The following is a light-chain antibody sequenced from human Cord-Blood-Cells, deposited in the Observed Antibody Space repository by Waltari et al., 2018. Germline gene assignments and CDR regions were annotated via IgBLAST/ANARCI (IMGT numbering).Light chain of an antibody. CDR1: SSDVGGYNY. V-gene: IGLV2-14*03. CDR2: DVS. CDR3: SSYTSSSTLGGV. J-gene: IGLJ1*01. Sequence: QSALTQPASVSGSPGQSITISCTGTSSDVGGYNYVSWYQQHPGKAPKLMIYDVSNRPSGVSNRFSDSKSANTASLTISGLQAEDEADYYCSSYTSSSTLGGVFGTGTKVTVL.